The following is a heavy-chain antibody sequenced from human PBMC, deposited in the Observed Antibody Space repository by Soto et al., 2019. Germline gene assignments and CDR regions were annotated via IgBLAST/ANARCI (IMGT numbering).Heavy chain of an antibody. D-gene: IGHD6-6*01. Sequence: EVQLLDSGGGLVQPGGSLRLSCAASGFTFSSYAMSWVRQAPGKGLEWVSAISGSAITTYYADSVKGRFTISRDNSKNTVYLQMNCLRAEDTAIYFCAKVIVARGGMDVWGRGTIVTVSS. CDR2: ISGSAITT. CDR3: AKVIVARGGMDV. J-gene: IGHJ6*02. V-gene: IGHV3-23*01. CDR1: GFTFSSYA.